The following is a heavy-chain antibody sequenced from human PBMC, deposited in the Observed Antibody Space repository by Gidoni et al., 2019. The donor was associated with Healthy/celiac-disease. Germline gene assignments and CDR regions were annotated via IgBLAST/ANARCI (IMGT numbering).Heavy chain of an antibody. CDR3: ARGTVDTAMVLFDY. D-gene: IGHD5-18*01. CDR1: GLTFSSYA. CDR2: ISYDGSNK. Sequence: QVQLVESGGGVVQPGRSLRLSCAASGLTFSSYAMHWVRQAPGKVLGWVAVISYDGSNKYYADSVKGRVTISRDNSKNTLYLQMNSLRAEDTAVYYCARGTVDTAMVLFDYWGQGTLVTVSS. J-gene: IGHJ4*02. V-gene: IGHV3-30-3*01.